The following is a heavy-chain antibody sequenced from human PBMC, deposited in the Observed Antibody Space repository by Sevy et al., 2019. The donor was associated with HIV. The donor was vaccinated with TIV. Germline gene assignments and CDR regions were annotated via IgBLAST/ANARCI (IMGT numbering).Heavy chain of an antibody. D-gene: IGHD3-10*01. Sequence: GGSLRLSCAASGFTFDDYAMSWVRQAPGKGLEWVSGINWNGGSTGYADSVKGRFTISRYNAKNSLYLQMNSLRAEDTAFYYCARGHGGDSGHYYYYYYMDVWGNGTTVTVSS. CDR3: ARGHGGDSGHYYYYYYMDV. J-gene: IGHJ6*03. CDR1: GFTFDDYA. V-gene: IGHV3-20*04. CDR2: INWNGGST.